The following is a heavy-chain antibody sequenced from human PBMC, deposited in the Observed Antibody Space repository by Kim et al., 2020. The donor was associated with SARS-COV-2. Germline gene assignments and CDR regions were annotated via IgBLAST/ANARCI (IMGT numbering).Heavy chain of an antibody. CDR2: IYYSGST. CDR1: GGSISSGGYY. Sequence: SETLSLTCTVSGGSISSGGYYWSWIRQHPGKGLEWIGYIYYSGSTYYNPSLKSRVTISVDTSKNQFSLKLSSVTAADTAVYYCARAPSILWLCEYYFDYWGQGTLVTVSS. V-gene: IGHV4-31*03. J-gene: IGHJ4*02. CDR3: ARAPSILWLCEYYFDY. D-gene: IGHD5-18*01.